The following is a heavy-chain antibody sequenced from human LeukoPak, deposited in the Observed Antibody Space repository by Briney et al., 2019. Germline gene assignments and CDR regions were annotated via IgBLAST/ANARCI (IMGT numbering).Heavy chain of an antibody. CDR1: GFTFSGYG. Sequence: GGSLRLSCAASGFTFSGYGMHWVRQAPGKGLEWLSVIRYDGTEKYYADSVKGRFTISRDNSKNTLYLQMNSLTAEDTAVYYCAREDLASTDYWGQGTLVTVSS. V-gene: IGHV3-33*01. CDR2: IRYDGTEK. J-gene: IGHJ4*02. CDR3: AREDLASTDY.